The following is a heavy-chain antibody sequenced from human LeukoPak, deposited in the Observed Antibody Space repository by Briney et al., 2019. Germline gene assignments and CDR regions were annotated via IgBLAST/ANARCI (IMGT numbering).Heavy chain of an antibody. J-gene: IGHJ4*02. Sequence: PSETLSLTWAVYGGSFSGYYWSWIRQPPGKGLEWVGEVNHSGSTNYNPSLKRRVSISVDTSKNQFSLRLNSVTAADTAVYYCARGRRDDFWSGYSLYYFDYWGQGTLVTVSS. V-gene: IGHV4-34*01. CDR1: GGSFSGYY. CDR3: ARGRRDDFWSGYSLYYFDY. CDR2: VNHSGST. D-gene: IGHD3-3*01.